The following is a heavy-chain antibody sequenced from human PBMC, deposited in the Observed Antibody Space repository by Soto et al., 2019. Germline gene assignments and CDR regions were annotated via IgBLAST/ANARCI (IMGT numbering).Heavy chain of an antibody. CDR1: GFTFSSYW. Sequence: EVQLVESGGGLVQPGGSLRLSCAASGFTFSSYWMSWVRQAPGKGLEWVANIKQDGSEKYYVDSVKGRFTISRDNAKNSLYLQMNSLRAEDTAVYYCAREAILYDDFWSGPFDFWGQGTMVTVSS. CDR3: AREAILYDDFWSGPFDF. D-gene: IGHD3-3*01. J-gene: IGHJ4*02. V-gene: IGHV3-7*03. CDR2: IKQDGSEK.